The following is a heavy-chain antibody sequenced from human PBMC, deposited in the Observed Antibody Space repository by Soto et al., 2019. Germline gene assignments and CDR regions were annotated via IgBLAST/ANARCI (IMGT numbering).Heavy chain of an antibody. D-gene: IGHD3-3*01. Sequence: GGSLRLSCAASGFTFSTYGMHWVRQAPGKGLEWVAVISYDAKHKYYADSLKGRFTISRDNSKNTLYLQMNSLRAEDTAVYYCAKGAVQDLWSGYYTLFDYWGQGTLVTVSS. J-gene: IGHJ4*02. CDR1: GFTFSTYG. CDR3: AKGAVQDLWSGYYTLFDY. CDR2: ISYDAKHK. V-gene: IGHV3-30*18.